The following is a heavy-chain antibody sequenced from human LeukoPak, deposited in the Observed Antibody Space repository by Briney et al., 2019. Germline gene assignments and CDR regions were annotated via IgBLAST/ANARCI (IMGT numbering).Heavy chain of an antibody. CDR3: ARGEIVGATTAWFDP. V-gene: IGHV4-34*01. Sequence: SETLSLTCAVYGGSFSGYYWSWIRQPPGKGLEWIGEINHSGSTNYNPSLKSRVTISVDTSKNQFSLKLSSVTAADTAVYYYARGEIVGATTAWFDPWGQGTLVTVSS. CDR2: INHSGST. J-gene: IGHJ5*02. D-gene: IGHD1-26*01. CDR1: GGSFSGYY.